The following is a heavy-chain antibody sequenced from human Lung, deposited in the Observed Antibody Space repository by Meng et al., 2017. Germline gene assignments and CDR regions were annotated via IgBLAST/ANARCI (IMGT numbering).Heavy chain of an antibody. D-gene: IGHD4-23*01. CDR1: GFTFSSYW. CDR2: VDTNGGNI. Sequence: EVQLVESGGGLVQPGGSLRLSCAASGFTFSSYWMQWVRQAPGKGPVWVSRVDTNGGNINYADSVKGRFTISRDNAKNTLYLQMNSLRAEDTAVYYCARGCAGGLDHTLFDYWGQGSLVTVSS. J-gene: IGHJ4*02. V-gene: IGHV3-74*01. CDR3: ARGCAGGLDHTLFDY.